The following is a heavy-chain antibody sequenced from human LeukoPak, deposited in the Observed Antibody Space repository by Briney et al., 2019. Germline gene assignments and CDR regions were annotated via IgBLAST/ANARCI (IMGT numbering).Heavy chain of an antibody. CDR2: IYYSGST. V-gene: IGHV4-31*03. J-gene: IGHJ4*02. Sequence: SETLSLTCTVSGGSISRGGYYWSWIRQHPGKGLEWIVYIYYSGSTYYNPSLKSRVTKSVDTSKSQFSLKLSSVTAADTAVYYCASRSGDFDNWGQGTLVTVSS. CDR3: ASRSGDFDN. CDR1: GGSISRGGYY. D-gene: IGHD3-10*01.